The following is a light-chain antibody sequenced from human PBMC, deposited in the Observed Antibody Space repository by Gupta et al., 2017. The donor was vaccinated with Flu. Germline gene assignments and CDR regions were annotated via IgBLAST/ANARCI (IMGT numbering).Light chain of an antibody. Sequence: SSDLPPPPSVSVSPGQTARITCSGDAVAKHYTYWYQQKPGQAPVLVIYQDNERPAGIPERFSGSSSGTTVTLTISGVQEEDEADYYCQSADNSDTYVFGTGTKVTVL. CDR1: AVAKHY. V-gene: IGLV3-25*03. CDR2: QDN. CDR3: QSADNSDTYV. J-gene: IGLJ1*01.